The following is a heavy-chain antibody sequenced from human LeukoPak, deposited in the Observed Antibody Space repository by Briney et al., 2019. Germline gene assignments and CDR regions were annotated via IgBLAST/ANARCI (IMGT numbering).Heavy chain of an antibody. D-gene: IGHD2-15*01. J-gene: IGHJ4*02. CDR3: TREGSGGC. Sequence: PSETLSLTCIVSGDSISNYYWSWIRQPAGKGLEWIGRFYSSVNTNYNPSLKSRVTMSVDTSQNQFSLKLSSVTAADTAVYYCTREGSGGCWGQGTLVTVSS. CDR1: GDSISNYY. V-gene: IGHV4-4*07. CDR2: FYSSVNT.